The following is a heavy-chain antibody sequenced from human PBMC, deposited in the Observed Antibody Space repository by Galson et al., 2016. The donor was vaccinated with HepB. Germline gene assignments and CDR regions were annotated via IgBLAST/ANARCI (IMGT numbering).Heavy chain of an antibody. CDR2: ISFDGTNE. J-gene: IGHJ4*02. CDR1: GFTFGTYG. Sequence: SLRLSCAGSGFTFGTYGIHWVRQAPGKGLEWVALISFDGTNEYYSDSVKGRFTISRDNSKNTVYLQMNSLRVADTAVFYCVKDEYYYGAGTDYWGQGTLVTVSS. CDR3: VKDEYYYGAGTDY. V-gene: IGHV3-30*18. D-gene: IGHD3-10*01.